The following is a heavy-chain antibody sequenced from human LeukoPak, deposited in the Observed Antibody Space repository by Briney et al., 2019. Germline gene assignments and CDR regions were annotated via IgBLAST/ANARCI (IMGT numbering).Heavy chain of an antibody. CDR3: ARVITGTKDFDY. CDR1: GGSISSGGYY. D-gene: IGHD1-7*01. V-gene: IGHV4-30-2*01. J-gene: IGHJ4*02. Sequence: PSETLSFTCTVSGGSISSGGYYWSWIRQPPGKGLEWIGYIYHSGSTYYNPSLKSRVTISVDRSKNQFSLKLSSVTAADTAVYYCARVITGTKDFDYWGQGTLVTVSS. CDR2: IYHSGST.